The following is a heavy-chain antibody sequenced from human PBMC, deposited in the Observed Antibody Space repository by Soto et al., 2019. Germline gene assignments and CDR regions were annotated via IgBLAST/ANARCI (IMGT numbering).Heavy chain of an antibody. D-gene: IGHD5-18*01. V-gene: IGHV4-31*03. CDR3: ARDRLMATAGTARHFFGFDV. CDR2: IYYSGST. J-gene: IGHJ6*02. CDR1: GGSIRSGGYY. Sequence: QVQLQESGPGLVKPSQTLSLTCTVSGGSIRSGGYYWSWVRQSPRRGLEWIGNIYYSGSTYYNPSLKSWPTISGNTSKNQFSLNLSSGTAADTAVYYCARDRLMATAGTARHFFGFDVRGQGTTGTLPS.